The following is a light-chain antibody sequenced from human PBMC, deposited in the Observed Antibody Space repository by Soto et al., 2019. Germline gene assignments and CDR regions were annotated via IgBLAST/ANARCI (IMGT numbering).Light chain of an antibody. CDR2: GAS. V-gene: IGKV3-15*01. J-gene: IGKJ1*01. CDR1: RSISSS. CDR3: QQYNNWPWT. Sequence: ETVMTQSPATLSVSPGEGATLSCRASRSISSSLAWYQQKPGQAPGLVIYGASTRATGIPARFSGSGPGTDFTLTISSLQSEDFAVYYCQQYNNWPWTFGQGTKVDI.